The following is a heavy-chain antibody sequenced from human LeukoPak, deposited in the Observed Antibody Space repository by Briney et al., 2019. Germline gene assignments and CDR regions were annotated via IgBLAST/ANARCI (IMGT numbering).Heavy chain of an antibody. Sequence: GGSLRLSCAASGFPLSSYWMHWVRQTAGKGLVWVSRINSGGSGTSHADSVEGRFTISRDNAKDILYLQMNSLRAEDTALYYCATSLGPLTEYWGQGTLVTVSS. J-gene: IGHJ4*02. CDR2: INSGGSGT. V-gene: IGHV3-74*01. CDR3: ATSLGPLTEY. D-gene: IGHD7-27*01. CDR1: GFPLSSYW.